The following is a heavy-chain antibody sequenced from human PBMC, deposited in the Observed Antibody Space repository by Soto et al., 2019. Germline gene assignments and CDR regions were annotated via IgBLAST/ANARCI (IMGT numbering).Heavy chain of an antibody. CDR2: INPNSGGT. J-gene: IGHJ4*02. D-gene: IGHD6-25*01. Sequence: QVQLVQSGAEVKKPGASVKVSCKASGYTFTGYYMHWVRQAPGQGLEWMGWINPNSGGTNYAQKLQGWVTMTRDTSISTAYMELSRLRSDDTAVYYCARDLEQRGLFDYWGQGTLVTVSS. CDR1: GYTFTGYY. CDR3: ARDLEQRGLFDY. V-gene: IGHV1-2*04.